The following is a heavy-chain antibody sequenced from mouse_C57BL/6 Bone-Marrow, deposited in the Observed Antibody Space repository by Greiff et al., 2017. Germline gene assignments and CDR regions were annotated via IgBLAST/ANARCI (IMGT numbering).Heavy chain of an antibody. D-gene: IGHD1-1*01. CDR3: ARITTVVADAMDY. CDR2: IDPSDSYT. CDR1: DYTFTSYW. V-gene: IGHV1-69*01. J-gene: IGHJ4*01. Sequence: QVQLQQPGAELVMPGASVKLSCKASDYTFTSYWMHWVKQRPGQGLEWIGEIDPSDSYTNYNQKFKGKSTLTVDKSSSTAYMQLSSLTSEDSAVYYCARITTVVADAMDYWGQGTSVTVSS.